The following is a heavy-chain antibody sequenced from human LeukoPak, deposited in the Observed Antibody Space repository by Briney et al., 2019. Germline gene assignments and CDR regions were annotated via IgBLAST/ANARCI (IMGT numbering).Heavy chain of an antibody. CDR2: INPSGGST. CDR1: GYTFTSYY. D-gene: IGHD3-16*01. V-gene: IGHV1-46*01. CDR3: ARPATKGVRLVY. Sequence: ASVKVSCKASGYTFTSYYMHWVRQAPGQGLEWMGIINPSGGSTSYAQKFQGRVTMTRDMSTSTVYMELSSLRSEDTAVYYCARPATKGVRLVYWGQGTLVTVSS. J-gene: IGHJ4*02.